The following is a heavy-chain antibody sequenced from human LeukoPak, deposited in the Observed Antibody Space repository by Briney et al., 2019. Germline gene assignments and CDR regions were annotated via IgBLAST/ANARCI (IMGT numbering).Heavy chain of an antibody. V-gene: IGHV3-23*01. CDR1: GFTFTSYG. CDR2: ISGSGDIT. J-gene: IGHJ4*02. CDR3: AKDYYYGSGARSWLIYYLDY. D-gene: IGHD3-10*01. Sequence: GGSLRLSCAASGFTFTSYGMSWVRQAPGKGLEWVSAISGSGDITYYADSVKGRFTISRDNSKNTLYLQMNSLRAEDTAVYYCAKDYYYGSGARSWLIYYLDYWGQGTLVTVSS.